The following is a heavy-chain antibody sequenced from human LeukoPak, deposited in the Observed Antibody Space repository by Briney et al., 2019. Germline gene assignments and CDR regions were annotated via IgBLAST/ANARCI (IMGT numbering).Heavy chain of an antibody. CDR2: IGAGGTFT. CDR1: GFTFSSYA. Sequence: GGSLRLSCAASGFTFSSYAMNXVRQAPGKGLEWVSGIGAGGTFTYYADSVKGRFTISRDNSRNTLYLQMNSLRADDTAVYYCASADGSGYRYYWGQGTLVTVSS. CDR3: ASADGSGYRYY. J-gene: IGHJ4*02. D-gene: IGHD3-22*01. V-gene: IGHV3-23*01.